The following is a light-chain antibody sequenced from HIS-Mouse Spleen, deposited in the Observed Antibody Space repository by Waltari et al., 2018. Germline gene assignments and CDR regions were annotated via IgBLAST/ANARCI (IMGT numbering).Light chain of an antibody. V-gene: IGLV2-11*01. J-gene: IGLJ3*02. CDR1: SRDFGGYNY. CDR2: DVS. Sequence: QSALTQPRPVSGSPGQSVTISCTGTSRDFGGYNYVSWYQQHPGKAPKPMIYDVSKRPSGVPDRFSGSKSGNTASLTISGLQAEDEADYYCCSYAGSYTWVFGGGTKLTVL. CDR3: CSYAGSYTWV.